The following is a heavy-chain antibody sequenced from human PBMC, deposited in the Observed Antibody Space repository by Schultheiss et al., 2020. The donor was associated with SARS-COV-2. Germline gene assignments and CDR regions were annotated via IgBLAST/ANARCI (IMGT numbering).Heavy chain of an antibody. D-gene: IGHD5-12*01. CDR1: GYTFTSYG. Sequence: ASVKVSCKASGYTFTSYGISWVRQAPGQGLEWMGWISAYNGNTNYAQKLQGRVTMTTDTSTSTAYLELRSLRYYHTAVHYCASPIREGNYYYYGMDVWGQGATVTVAS. J-gene: IGHJ6*02. CDR2: ISAYNGNT. V-gene: IGHV1-18*01. CDR3: ASPIREGNYYYYGMDV.